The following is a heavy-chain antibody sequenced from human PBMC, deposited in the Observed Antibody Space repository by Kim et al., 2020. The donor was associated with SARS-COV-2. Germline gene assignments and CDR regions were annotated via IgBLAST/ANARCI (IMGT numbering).Heavy chain of an antibody. CDR1: GFTFSSYA. V-gene: IGHV3-30-3*01. J-gene: IGHJ4*02. D-gene: IGHD1-26*01. CDR2: ISYDGSNK. CDR3: ARSYSGSYYGPMAY. Sequence: GGSLRLSCAASGFTFSSYAIHWVRQAPGKGLEWVAVISYDGSNKYYADSVKGRFTISRDNSKNTLYLQMNSLRAEDTAVYYCARSYSGSYYGPMAYWGQGTLVTVSS.